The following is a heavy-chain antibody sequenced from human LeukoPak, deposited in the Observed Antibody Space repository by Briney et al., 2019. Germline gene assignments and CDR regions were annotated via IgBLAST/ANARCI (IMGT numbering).Heavy chain of an antibody. CDR1: GFTFSYYW. J-gene: IGHJ4*02. Sequence: GGSLRLSCAASGFTFSYYWMSWVRQAPGKGLEWVANIKEDGSEKYYVDSVKGRFTISRDNAKNSLDLQMNSLRAEDTAVYYCARAYYDFWSALPDYWGQGTLVTVSS. CDR3: ARAYYDFWSALPDY. V-gene: IGHV3-7*04. CDR2: IKEDGSEK. D-gene: IGHD3-3*01.